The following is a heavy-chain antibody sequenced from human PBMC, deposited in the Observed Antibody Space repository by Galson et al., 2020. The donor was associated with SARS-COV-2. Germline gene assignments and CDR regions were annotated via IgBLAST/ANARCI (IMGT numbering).Heavy chain of an antibody. CDR2: IRSKANNYAT. Sequence: GESLKISCAASGFVFSGSALHWVRQASGRGLEWVGRIRSKANNYATAYGASVKDRFTIFRDDSKNTAYVEMHNLKTEDTAVYYCTRFVEGANYLDYWGQGALVTVSS. D-gene: IGHD1-1*01. J-gene: IGHJ4*02. CDR1: GFVFSGSA. V-gene: IGHV3-73*01. CDR3: TRFVEGANYLDY.